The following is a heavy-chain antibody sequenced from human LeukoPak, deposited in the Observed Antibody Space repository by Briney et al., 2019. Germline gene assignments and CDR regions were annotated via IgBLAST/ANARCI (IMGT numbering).Heavy chain of an antibody. D-gene: IGHD1-26*01. J-gene: IGHJ3*02. CDR3: ASGSGTYKEDAFDI. V-gene: IGHV4-34*01. CDR1: GGSFSGYY. CDR2: INHSGST. Sequence: KASETLSLTCAVYGGSFSGYYWSWIRQPPGKGLEWIGEINHSGSTNYNPSLKSRVTISVDTSKNQFSLRLSSVTAADTAVYYCASGSGTYKEDAFDIWGQGAMVTVSS.